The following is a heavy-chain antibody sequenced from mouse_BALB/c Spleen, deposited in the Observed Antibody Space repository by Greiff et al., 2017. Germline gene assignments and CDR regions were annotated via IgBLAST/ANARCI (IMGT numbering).Heavy chain of an antibody. D-gene: IGHD1-1*01. CDR3: ARGNGSIYWYFDV. J-gene: IGHJ1*01. Sequence: QVQLQQSGAELVRPGASVTLSCKASGYTFTDYEMHWVKRTPVHGLEWIGAIDPETGGTAYNQKFKSKATLTVDKSSSTAYMQLSSLTSEDSAVYYCARGNGSIYWYFDVWGAGTTVTVSS. V-gene: IGHV1-15*01. CDR2: IDPETGGT. CDR1: GYTFTDYE.